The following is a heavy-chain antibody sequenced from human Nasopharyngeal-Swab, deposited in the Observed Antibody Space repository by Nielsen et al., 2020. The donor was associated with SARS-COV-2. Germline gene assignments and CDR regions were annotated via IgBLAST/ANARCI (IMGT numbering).Heavy chain of an antibody. Sequence: RGSLRLSCAASGFTFSIHWMSWVRQAPGKGLEWVAHIKEDGSEKFYVDSVRGRFTISRDNAKNSLYLQMKSLRTEDTAVYYCARASGSSWDFDYWGQGTLVTVSS. D-gene: IGHD6-13*01. CDR3: ARASGSSWDFDY. CDR1: GFTFSIHW. J-gene: IGHJ4*02. CDR2: IKEDGSEK. V-gene: IGHV3-7*01.